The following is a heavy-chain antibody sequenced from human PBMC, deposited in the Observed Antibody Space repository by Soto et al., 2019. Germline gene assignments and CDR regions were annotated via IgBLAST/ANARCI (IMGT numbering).Heavy chain of an antibody. CDR3: AKDHQTYNWDYLFDS. D-gene: IGHD1-7*01. CDR2: ISNDGNNK. Sequence: GGSLRLSCAASGFTFSINDMHWVRQAPGRGLEWVAVISNDGNNKYYADSVKGRFTLSRDNSENMVYLQMDSLRVEDTAVYYCAKDHQTYNWDYLFDSWGPGTLVTVSS. CDR1: GFTFSIND. V-gene: IGHV3-30*18. J-gene: IGHJ4*02.